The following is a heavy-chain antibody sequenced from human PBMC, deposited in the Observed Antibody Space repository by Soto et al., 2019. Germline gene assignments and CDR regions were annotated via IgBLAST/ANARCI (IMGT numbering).Heavy chain of an antibody. Sequence: QVQLVESGGGVVQPGRSLRLSCAASGFTFSSYGMHWVRPAPGKGLEWGAVIWYDGSNKYYADSVKGRFTISRANSKDSLYLQMNSLRAEDTAVYDFARMFGPNYGDADYWGQGTLVTVSS. CDR1: GFTFSSYG. CDR3: ARMFGPNYGDADY. CDR2: IWYDGSNK. D-gene: IGHD4-17*01. J-gene: IGHJ4*02. V-gene: IGHV3-33*01.